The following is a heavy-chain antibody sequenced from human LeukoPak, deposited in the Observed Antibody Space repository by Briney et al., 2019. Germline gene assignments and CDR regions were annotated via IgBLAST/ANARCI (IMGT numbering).Heavy chain of an antibody. D-gene: IGHD3-9*01. CDR1: GYTFTRYG. CDR3: ARGFWAGDILTGYYWMPPAPFDP. V-gene: IGHV1-18*04. J-gene: IGHJ5*02. CDR2: INSYNGNT. Sequence: ASVKVSCKASGYTFTRYGISWVRQAPGQGLEWMGWINSYNGNTNYAQKLQGRVTMTTDTSTGTAYMELRSLRSDDTAVYYCARGFWAGDILTGYYWMPPAPFDPWGQGTLVTVSS.